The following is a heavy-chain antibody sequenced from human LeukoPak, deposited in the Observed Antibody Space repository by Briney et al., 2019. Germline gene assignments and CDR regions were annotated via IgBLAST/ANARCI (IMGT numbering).Heavy chain of an antibody. D-gene: IGHD6-19*01. V-gene: IGHV3-7*01. J-gene: IGHJ4*02. CDR3: AREIQWLGCFDY. Sequence: PGGSLRLSCAASGFTFSRYWMSWVRQAPGKGLEWVANIKQDGSQKSYVDSVKGRFTISRDNANNLLYLQMNSLRAEDTAVYYCAREIQWLGCFDYWGQGTLVTVSS. CDR2: IKQDGSQK. CDR1: GFTFSRYW.